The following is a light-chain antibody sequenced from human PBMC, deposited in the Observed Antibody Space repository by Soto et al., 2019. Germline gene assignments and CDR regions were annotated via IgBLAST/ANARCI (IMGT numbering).Light chain of an antibody. CDR3: QKYNNWPRT. CDR2: GAS. V-gene: IGKV3-15*01. J-gene: IGKJ1*01. Sequence: EIVMTQSPATLSVSPGERATLSCRASQRISSNLAWYHQKPGQAPRLLIYGASTRATGIPARFSGSGSGTEFTLTINSLQSEDFAVYYCQKYNNWPRTFGQGTKVEIK. CDR1: QRISSN.